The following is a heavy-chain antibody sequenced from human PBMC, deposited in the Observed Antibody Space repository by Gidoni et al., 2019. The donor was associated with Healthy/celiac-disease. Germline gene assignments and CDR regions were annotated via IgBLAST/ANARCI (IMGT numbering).Heavy chain of an antibody. V-gene: IGHV3-23*01. CDR3: AKGAAAGTPHYYGMDV. D-gene: IGHD6-13*01. J-gene: IGHJ6*02. Sequence: EVQLLESGGGLVQPGGSLRLSCAASGFTFSSYAMSWVRQAPGKGLEWVSAISGSGGSTYYADSVKGRFTISRDNSKNTLYLQMNSLRAEDTAVYYCAKGAAAGTPHYYGMDVWGQGTTVTVSS. CDR2: ISGSGGST. CDR1: GFTFSSYA.